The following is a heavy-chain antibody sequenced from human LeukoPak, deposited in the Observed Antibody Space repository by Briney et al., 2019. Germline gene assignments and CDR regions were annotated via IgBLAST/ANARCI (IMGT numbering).Heavy chain of an antibody. CDR1: GGSISSSSYY. Sequence: PSETLSLTCTVSGGSISSSSYYWGWIRQPPGKGLEWIGSIYYSGSTYYNPSLKSRVTISVDTSKNQFSLKLSSVTAADTAVYYCARLATLASPFDPWGQGTLVTVSS. J-gene: IGHJ5*02. CDR2: IYYSGST. CDR3: ARLATLASPFDP. V-gene: IGHV4-39*07. D-gene: IGHD3-3*02.